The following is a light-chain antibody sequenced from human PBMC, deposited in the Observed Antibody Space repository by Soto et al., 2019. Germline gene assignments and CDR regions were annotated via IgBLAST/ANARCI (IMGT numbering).Light chain of an antibody. CDR1: NSNLGAGYD. Sequence: QAVLTQPPSVSGAPGQRVTISCTGNNSNLGAGYDVHWYQQLPGAAPKLVIFGNRNRPSGVPERFSGSKSGTSASLAITGLQAEDEADYYCQAYDYSLTAFVFCGGPKLTVL. CDR2: GNR. CDR3: QAYDYSLTAFV. J-gene: IGLJ3*02. V-gene: IGLV1-40*01.